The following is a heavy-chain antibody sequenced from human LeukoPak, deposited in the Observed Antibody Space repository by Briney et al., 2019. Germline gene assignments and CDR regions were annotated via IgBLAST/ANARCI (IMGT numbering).Heavy chain of an antibody. CDR2: IRYDGSNK. V-gene: IGHV3-30*02. CDR1: GFTFSSYG. D-gene: IGHD2-2*02. J-gene: IGHJ4*02. Sequence: GGXLRLSCAASGFTFSSYGMHWVRQAPGKGLEGVAFIRYDGSNKYYADSVKGRFTISRDNSKNTLYLQMNSLRAEDTAVYYCANIRQYCSSTSCYTEYWGQGTLVTVSS. CDR3: ANIRQYCSSTSCYTEY.